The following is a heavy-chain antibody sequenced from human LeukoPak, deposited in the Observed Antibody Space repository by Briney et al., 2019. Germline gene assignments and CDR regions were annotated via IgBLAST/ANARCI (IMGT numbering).Heavy chain of an antibody. CDR3: AKDRSIGTYYTFDH. J-gene: IGHJ4*02. CDR2: ISGSGVMT. V-gene: IGHV3-23*01. Sequence: GGSLRLSCATSGFTFSDYAMTWVRQAPGKGLEWVATISGSGVMTYYADSVKGRFAVSGDNSKNTVYLQMSSLTAADTAVYYCAKDRSIGTYYTFDHWGQGTLVTVSS. CDR1: GFTFSDYA. D-gene: IGHD1-26*01.